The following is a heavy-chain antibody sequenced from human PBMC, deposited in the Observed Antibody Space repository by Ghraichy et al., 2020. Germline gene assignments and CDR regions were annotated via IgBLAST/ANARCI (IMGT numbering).Heavy chain of an antibody. CDR2: INPNNGGT. D-gene: IGHD3-9*01. Sequence: ASVKVSCKTSGYTFTGHYMHWVRQAPGQSLEWMGWINPNNGGTNYAQKFQGRVTMTRDTSISTAYMELSSLTSDDTAVYYCGRDHDILRGLGLTEAYWGQGTLVTVSS. V-gene: IGHV1-2*02. CDR1: GYTFTGHY. J-gene: IGHJ4*02. CDR3: GRDHDILRGLGLTEAY.